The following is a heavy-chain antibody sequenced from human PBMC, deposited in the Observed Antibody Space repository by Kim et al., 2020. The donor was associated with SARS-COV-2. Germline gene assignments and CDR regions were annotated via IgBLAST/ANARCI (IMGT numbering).Heavy chain of an antibody. CDR1: GGSISSYY. Sequence: SETLSLTCTVSGGSISSYYWSWIRQPPGKGLEWIGYIYYSGSTNYNPSLKSRVTISVDTSKNQFSLKLSSLTAADTAGYYCARDSVYCSSTSCYGLDYYYGMDVWGQGTTVTVSS. V-gene: IGHV4-59*01. D-gene: IGHD2-2*01. CDR3: ARDSVYCSSTSCYGLDYYYGMDV. CDR2: IYYSGST. J-gene: IGHJ6*02.